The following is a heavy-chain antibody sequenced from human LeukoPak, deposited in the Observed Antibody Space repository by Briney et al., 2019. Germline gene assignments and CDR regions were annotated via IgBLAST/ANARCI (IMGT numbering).Heavy chain of an antibody. J-gene: IGHJ5*02. CDR1: GGSISSSSYY. CDR2: IYYSGST. D-gene: IGHD2-15*01. Sequence: SETLSLTCTVSGGSISSSSYYWGWIRQPPGKGLEYIGSIYYSGSTYYNPSLKSRVTISVDTSKNQFSLKLSSVTAADTAVYYCARRGGYCSGVSCLSWFDPWGQETLVTVSS. CDR3: ARRGGYCSGVSCLSWFDP. V-gene: IGHV4-39*01.